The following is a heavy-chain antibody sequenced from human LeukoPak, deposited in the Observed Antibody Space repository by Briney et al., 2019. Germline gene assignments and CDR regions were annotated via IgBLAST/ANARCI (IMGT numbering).Heavy chain of an antibody. J-gene: IGHJ4*02. CDR2: ITGSDDRT. D-gene: IGHD5-18*01. Sequence: PGGSLRLSCAASGFTFSSVAMTWVRQALGKGLEWVSTITGSDDRTYYADSVKGRFTISRDYSKNTVHLQMNSLRVEDTAIFYCAKGPQLNSGYHPDYWGQGVLVTVSS. CDR3: AKGPQLNSGYHPDY. CDR1: GFTFSSVA. V-gene: IGHV3-23*01.